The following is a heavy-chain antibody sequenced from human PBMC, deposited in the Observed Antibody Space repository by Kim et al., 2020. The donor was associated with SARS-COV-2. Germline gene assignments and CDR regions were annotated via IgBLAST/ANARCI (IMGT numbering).Heavy chain of an antibody. CDR2: INHSGST. Sequence: SETLSLTCAVYGGSFSGYYWSWIRQPPGKGLEWIGEINHSGSTNYNPSLKSRVTISVDTSKNQFSLKLSSVTAADTAVYYCARAASSGYYYHNWFDPWGQGTLVTVSS. CDR1: GGSFSGYY. D-gene: IGHD3-22*01. J-gene: IGHJ5*02. V-gene: IGHV4-34*01. CDR3: ARAASSGYYYHNWFDP.